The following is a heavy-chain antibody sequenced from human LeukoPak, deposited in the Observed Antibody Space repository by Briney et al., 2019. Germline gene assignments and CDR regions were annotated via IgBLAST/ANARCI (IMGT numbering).Heavy chain of an antibody. J-gene: IGHJ4*02. CDR3: AKDLRGYSGYCFDY. CDR1: GFTFSSYG. V-gene: IGHV3-30*02. Sequence: GGSLRLSCAASGFTFSSYGMHWVRQAPGKGLEWVAVIWYDGSNRYYADSVKGRFTISRDNSKNTLYLQMNSLRAEDTAVYYRAKDLRGYSGYCFDYWGQGTLVTVSS. D-gene: IGHD5-12*01. CDR2: IWYDGSNR.